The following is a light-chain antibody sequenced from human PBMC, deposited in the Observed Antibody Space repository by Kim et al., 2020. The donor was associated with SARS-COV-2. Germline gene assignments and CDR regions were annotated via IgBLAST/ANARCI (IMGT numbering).Light chain of an antibody. Sequence: EIVLTQSPATLSLSPGERATLSCGASQSVNSGWLAWYQQKPGLAPRLLIYDASTRATGIPDKFSGGGSGTDFTLTSTRLEPEDFAVYYCQQSDSSPYTFGQGTKLEI. CDR2: DAS. J-gene: IGKJ2*01. CDR1: QSVNSGW. V-gene: IGKV3D-20*01. CDR3: QQSDSSPYT.